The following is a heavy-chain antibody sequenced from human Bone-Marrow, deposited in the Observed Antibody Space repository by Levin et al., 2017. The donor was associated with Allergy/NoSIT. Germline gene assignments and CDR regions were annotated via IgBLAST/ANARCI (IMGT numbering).Heavy chain of an antibody. J-gene: IGHJ5*02. D-gene: IGHD3-22*01. Sequence: ASVKVSCKASGYTFTNYDINWVRQATGQGFEWMGWINPSGNTGYSQKFQGRVTLTRDTSISTAYMELSSLRSEDAAVYYCVRGRDYHDSSGYYFCNWFDRWGQGTLVSVSS. V-gene: IGHV1-8*01. CDR2: INPSGNT. CDR1: GYTFTNYD. CDR3: VRGRDYHDSSGYYFCNWFDR.